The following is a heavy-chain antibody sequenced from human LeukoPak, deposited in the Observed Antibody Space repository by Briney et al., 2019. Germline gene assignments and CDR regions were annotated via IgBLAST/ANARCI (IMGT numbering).Heavy chain of an antibody. Sequence: SVKVSCKASGCTFSSYAISWVRQALGQGLEWMGGIIPILGIANYAQKFQGRVTITADKSTSTAYMELSSLGSEDTAVYYCAREVSASYYYYGMDVWGQGTTVTVSS. CDR3: AREVSASYYYYGMDV. D-gene: IGHD2-8*01. CDR1: GCTFSSYA. CDR2: IIPILGIA. J-gene: IGHJ6*02. V-gene: IGHV1-69*04.